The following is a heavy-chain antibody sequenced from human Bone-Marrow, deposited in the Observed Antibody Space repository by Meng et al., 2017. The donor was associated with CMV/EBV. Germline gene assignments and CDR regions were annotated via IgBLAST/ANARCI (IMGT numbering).Heavy chain of an antibody. CDR2: FSGGLDTT. V-gene: IGHV3-23*01. Sequence: GEALKISCASSGFTFNNYAMSWVRQAPGKGLEWVSTFSGGLDTTYYADSVKGRFTISRDNSKNTLYLQMNSLRAEDTAVYYCARCMYYYDSSGPYDYWGQGTLVTVSS. CDR3: ARCMYYYDSSGPYDY. J-gene: IGHJ4*02. D-gene: IGHD3-22*01. CDR1: GFTFNNYA.